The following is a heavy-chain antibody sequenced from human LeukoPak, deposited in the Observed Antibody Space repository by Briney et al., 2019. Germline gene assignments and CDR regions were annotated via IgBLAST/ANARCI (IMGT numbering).Heavy chain of an antibody. V-gene: IGHV4-39*01. J-gene: IGHJ6*02. CDR1: GGSISSSSYS. CDR2: IYYSGYT. CDR3: ARQFRSSNNGDYYYYGMDV. D-gene: IGHD1/OR15-1a*01. Sequence: SETLSLTCTVSGGSISSSSYSWGWIRQPPGKGLEWIGSIYYSGYTSSNPSLKSRVTISIDTPKNQFSLKLSSVTAADTAVYYCARQFRSSNNGDYYYYGMDVWGQGTTVTVSS.